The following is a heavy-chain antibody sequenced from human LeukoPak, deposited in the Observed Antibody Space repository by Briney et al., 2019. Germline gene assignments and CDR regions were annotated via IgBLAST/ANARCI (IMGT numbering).Heavy chain of an antibody. CDR2: ISSTSSAI. J-gene: IGHJ4*02. D-gene: IGHD3-16*01. CDR3: ARVIGSYGDSAY. V-gene: IGHV3-48*04. Sequence: GGSLRLSCAASGFTFSSYSTNWVRQAPGKGLKWLTYISSTSSAIYYADSLKGRFTISRDNAKNSLYLQMDSLRAEDTAVYYCARVIGSYGDSAYWGQGTLVIVSS. CDR1: GFTFSSYS.